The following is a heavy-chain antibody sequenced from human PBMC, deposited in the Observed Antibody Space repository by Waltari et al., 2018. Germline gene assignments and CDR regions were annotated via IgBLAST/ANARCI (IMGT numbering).Heavy chain of an antibody. CDR2: VSRGSSSK. D-gene: IGHD2-15*01. V-gene: IGHV3-23*03. CDR3: AKVPRGFCTGGSCYFDY. J-gene: IGHJ4*02. Sequence: EVQLLESGGGLVQPGGSLRLSCAASGFTFSSYAMSWVRQSPGKGLEWVSAVSRGSSSKYYRDSVEGRFTISRDNSKNMLYLQANSLRVEDTAVYYCAKVPRGFCTGGSCYFDYWGRGTLVTVSS. CDR1: GFTFSSYA.